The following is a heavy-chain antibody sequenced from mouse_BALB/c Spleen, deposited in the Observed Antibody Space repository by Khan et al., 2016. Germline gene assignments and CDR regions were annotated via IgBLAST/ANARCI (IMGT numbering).Heavy chain of an antibody. CDR3: ARSGCNYAPSCAY. Sequence: QVQLLQSGAELVRPGVSVKISCKGSGYTFTDYAMHWVKQSHAKSLEWIGVISTYYGDASYNQKFKGKATMTVDKSSSTAYMELARLTSEDSAIYYCARSGCNYAPSCAYWGQGTLVTVSA. D-gene: IGHD2-1*01. J-gene: IGHJ3*01. CDR1: GYTFTDYA. V-gene: IGHV1S137*01. CDR2: ISTYYGDA.